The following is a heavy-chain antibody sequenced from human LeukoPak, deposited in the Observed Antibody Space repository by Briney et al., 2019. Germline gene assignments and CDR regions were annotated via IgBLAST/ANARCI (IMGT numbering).Heavy chain of an antibody. CDR3: ARFIAAAGPNPYDYYYYGMGV. V-gene: IGHV1-8*01. Sequence: GASVTVSCKASGYTFTSYDINWVRQATGQGLEWMGWMNSNSGNTGYAQKVQGRVTMTRNTSISTAYMELSSLRSEDTAVYYCARFIAAAGPNPYDYYYYGMGVWGQGTTVTVSS. CDR1: GYTFTSYD. J-gene: IGHJ6*02. D-gene: IGHD6-13*01. CDR2: MNSNSGNT.